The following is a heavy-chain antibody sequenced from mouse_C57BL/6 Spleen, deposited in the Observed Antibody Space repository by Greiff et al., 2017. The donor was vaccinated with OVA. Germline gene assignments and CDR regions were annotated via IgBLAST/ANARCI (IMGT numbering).Heavy chain of an antibody. J-gene: IGHJ2*01. V-gene: IGHV1-15*01. CDR3: TRGAFYYGNYFDY. CDR2: IDPETGGT. D-gene: IGHD2-1*01. Sequence: QVQLQQSGAELVRPGASVTLSCKASGYTFTDYEMHWVKQTPVHGLEWIGAIDPETGGTAYNQKFKGKAILTADKSSSTAYMELRSLTSEDSAVYYCTRGAFYYGNYFDYWGQGTPLTVSS. CDR1: GYTFTDYE.